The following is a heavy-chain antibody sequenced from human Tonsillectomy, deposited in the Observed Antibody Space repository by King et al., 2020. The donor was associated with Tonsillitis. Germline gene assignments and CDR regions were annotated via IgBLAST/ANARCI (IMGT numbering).Heavy chain of an antibody. CDR2: IKQDGSEK. Sequence: VQLVESGGGLVQPGGSLRLSCGASGFTFSIYWMTWVRQAPGKGLEWVANIKQDGSEKYYVDSVKGRFTISRDNAKNSLYLRMNSLRAEDTAVYYCARSVDSSGYADYGMDVWGQGTTVTVSS. D-gene: IGHD6-19*01. V-gene: IGHV3-7*03. CDR1: GFTFSIYW. J-gene: IGHJ6*02. CDR3: ARSVDSSGYADYGMDV.